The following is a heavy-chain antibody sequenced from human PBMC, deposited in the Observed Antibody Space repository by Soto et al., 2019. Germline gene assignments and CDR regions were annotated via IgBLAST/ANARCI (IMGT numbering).Heavy chain of an antibody. V-gene: IGHV1-69*12. CDR1: GGTFSSYA. CDR2: IIPIFGTA. Sequence: QVQLVQSGAEVKKPGSSVKVSCQASGGTFSSYAISWVRQALGQGREWMGGIIPIFGTANYAQKFQGRVTITADESTSTAYMELRSLRSVDTAVDDCASWGSARFHDYWCQGTLVTVSS. CDR3: ASWGSARFHDY. D-gene: IGHD6-25*01. J-gene: IGHJ4*02.